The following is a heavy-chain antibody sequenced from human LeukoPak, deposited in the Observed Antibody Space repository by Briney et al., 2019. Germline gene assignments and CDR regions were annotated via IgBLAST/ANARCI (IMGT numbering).Heavy chain of an antibody. J-gene: IGHJ6*04. D-gene: IGHD2-2*01. CDR3: ARYCSSTSCFSYGMDV. Sequence: PSGTLSLTCAVSGGSISSSNWWSWVRQPPGKGLEWIGEIYHSGSTNYNPSLKSLVTISVDKSKNQFSLKLSSVTAADTAVYYCARYCSSTSCFSYGMDVWGKGTTVTVSS. CDR1: GGSISSSNW. CDR2: IYHSGST. V-gene: IGHV4-4*02.